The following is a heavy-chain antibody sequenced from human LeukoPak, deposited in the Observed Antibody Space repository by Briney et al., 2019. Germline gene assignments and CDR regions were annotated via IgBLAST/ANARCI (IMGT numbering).Heavy chain of an antibody. D-gene: IGHD2-15*01. CDR1: GGTFSNYA. CDR3: ARDTRLGYCAGGTCYFNPFDP. Sequence: SVKVSCKASGGTFSNYAIHWVRQAPGQGLEWIGGIIPIFRTANYAQNFQGKVTITAADEATSTAYMELSSLRSEDTAVYYCARDTRLGYCAGGTCYFNPFDPWGQGTLVTVSS. J-gene: IGHJ5*02. CDR2: IIPIFRTA. V-gene: IGHV1-69*13.